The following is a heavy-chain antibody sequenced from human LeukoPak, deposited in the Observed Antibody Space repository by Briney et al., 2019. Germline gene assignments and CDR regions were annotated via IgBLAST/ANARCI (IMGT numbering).Heavy chain of an antibody. Sequence: RASVKVSCKASGYTFTTYGISWVRQAPGQGLEWMGWISGYNGNTKYAQNLQGRVTMTTDTSTSTAYMELRSLTSDDTAVYYCARQHYGGNSVPWDYWGQGTLVTVSS. CDR2: ISGYNGNT. CDR3: ARQHYGGNSVPWDY. J-gene: IGHJ4*02. V-gene: IGHV1-18*01. D-gene: IGHD4-23*01. CDR1: GYTFTTYG.